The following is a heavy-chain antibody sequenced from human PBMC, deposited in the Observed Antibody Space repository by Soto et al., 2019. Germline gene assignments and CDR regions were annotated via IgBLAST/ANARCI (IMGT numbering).Heavy chain of an antibody. CDR2: IRSSGANT. CDR1: GFTFNNYA. D-gene: IGHD4-17*01. V-gene: IGHV3-23*01. CDR3: AKNSETYGDSRYDS. Sequence: EVQLLESGGGLVQPGGSLRLSCVSSGFTFNNYAMSWVRQAPGKGLEWVSSIRSSGANTYYADSMKGRFTISRDNSKNTLYLQMNSLRAEDTAVYYCAKNSETYGDSRYDSWGQGILVTVSS. J-gene: IGHJ4*02.